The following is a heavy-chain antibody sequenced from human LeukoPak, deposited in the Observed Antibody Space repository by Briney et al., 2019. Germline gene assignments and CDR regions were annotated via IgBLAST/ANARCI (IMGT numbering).Heavy chain of an antibody. J-gene: IGHJ5*02. CDR1: GGTFSSYA. CDR2: IIPILGIA. D-gene: IGHD6-13*01. V-gene: IGHV1-69*04. CDR3: ARGIAAAGDNWFDP. Sequence: GASVKVSCKASGGTFSSYAISWVRQAPGQGLEWMGRIIPILGIANYAQKFQGRVTITADKSTSTAYMELSSLRSEDTAVYYCARGIAAAGDNWFDPWGQGTLVTVSS.